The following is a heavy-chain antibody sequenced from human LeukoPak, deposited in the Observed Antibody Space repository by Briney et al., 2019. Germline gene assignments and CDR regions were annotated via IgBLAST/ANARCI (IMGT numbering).Heavy chain of an antibody. Sequence: PGGSLRLSCAASGFIFSDYALHWVRQAPGKGLEWVAVISYDGSNKYCADSVKGRFTISRDNSKNTLYLQMDSLGAEDTAVYYCARAVVGKEDLDYWGQGTLVAVSS. CDR1: GFIFSDYA. J-gene: IGHJ4*02. CDR2: ISYDGSNK. D-gene: IGHD6-19*01. CDR3: ARAVVGKEDLDY. V-gene: IGHV3-30*04.